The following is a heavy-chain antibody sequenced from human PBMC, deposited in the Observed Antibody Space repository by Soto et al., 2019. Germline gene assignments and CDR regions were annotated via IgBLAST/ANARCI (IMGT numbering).Heavy chain of an antibody. J-gene: IGHJ4*02. CDR3: ARDIGFDIDY. D-gene: IGHD5-12*01. CDR2: IYSKAGTT. Sequence: QVQLVQSGAEVQKPGASVKVSCKTSGYTFNDFGITWVRQAPGLGLEWLGWIYSKAGTTNFAPKFQGRAMMTTDTSTRTAYMELTSLTFDDSAVNFCARDIGFDIDYWGQGTLVTVS. CDR1: GYTFNDFG. V-gene: IGHV1-18*01.